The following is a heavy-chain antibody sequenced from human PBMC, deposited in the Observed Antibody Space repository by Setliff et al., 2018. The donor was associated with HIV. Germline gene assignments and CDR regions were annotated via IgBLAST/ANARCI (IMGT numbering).Heavy chain of an antibody. CDR1: GGSITTTNYY. D-gene: IGHD2-2*01. Sequence: SETLSLTCTVSGGSITTTNYYWGWVRQSPGKGLEWIGVIYYRGSAYYNLSLQSRVTLSVDTSKNSFSLHLTSVTAADTAVYYCARHICGTTACYAVDVWGPGTMVTVSS. V-gene: IGHV4-39*07. CDR2: IYYRGSA. CDR3: ARHICGTTACYAVDV. J-gene: IGHJ3*01.